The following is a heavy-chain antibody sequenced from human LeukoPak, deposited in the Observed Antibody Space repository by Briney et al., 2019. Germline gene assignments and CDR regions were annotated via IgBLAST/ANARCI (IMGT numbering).Heavy chain of an antibody. J-gene: IGHJ4*02. D-gene: IGHD5-24*01. Sequence: ASVKVSCKASGYTFTSYAMHWVRQAPGQRLEWMGWINAGNGNTKYSQKFQGRVTITRDTSASTAYMELSSLRSEDTAVYYCARVGARWLPFVPYYWGQGTLVTVSS. CDR3: ARVGARWLPFVPYY. V-gene: IGHV1-3*01. CDR1: GYTFTSYA. CDR2: INAGNGNT.